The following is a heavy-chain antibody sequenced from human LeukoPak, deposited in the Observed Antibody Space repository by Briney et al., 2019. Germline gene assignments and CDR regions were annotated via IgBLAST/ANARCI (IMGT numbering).Heavy chain of an antibody. J-gene: IGHJ6*03. Sequence: SETLSLTCTVSAGSISSYNWSWLRQPPGKGLEGSVYTYYSRSTNYNPPHNSRVTISDNTSNKQYSLKLSSLTAADTAVYYCARGLYDSSGYHYYYYYYMDVWGKGTTVTVSS. V-gene: IGHV4-59*01. CDR2: TYYSRST. CDR3: ARGLYDSSGYHYYYYYYMDV. CDR1: AGSISSYN. D-gene: IGHD3-22*01.